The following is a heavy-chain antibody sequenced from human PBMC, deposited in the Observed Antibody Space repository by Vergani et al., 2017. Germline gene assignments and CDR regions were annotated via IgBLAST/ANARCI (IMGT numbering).Heavy chain of an antibody. D-gene: IGHD3-22*01. CDR2: ISAYNGNT. CDR3: ASSADYYDSSGYPN. CDR1: GYSFTSYW. Sequence: VQLVQSGAEVKKPGESLKISCKGSGYSFTSYWIGWVRQAPGQGLEWMGWISAYNGNTNYAQKLQGRVTMTTDTSTSTAYMELSRLRSDDTAVYYCASSADYYDSSGYPNWGQGTLVTVSS. V-gene: IGHV1-18*04. J-gene: IGHJ4*02.